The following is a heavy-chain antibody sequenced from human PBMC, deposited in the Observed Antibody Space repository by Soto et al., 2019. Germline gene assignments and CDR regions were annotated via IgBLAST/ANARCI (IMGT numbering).Heavy chain of an antibody. Sequence: NPSETLSLTCTVSGASISSYYWSWIRQPPGKGLEWIGYIHYSGSTTYNPSLRSRVTISVDTSKNQFSLRLSSVTAADTAVSSCARVTMVIRDSDHFCVDVWGHGTTVTVSS. CDR3: ARVTMVIRDSDHFCVDV. CDR1: GASISSYY. J-gene: IGHJ6*02. CDR2: IHYSGST. D-gene: IGHD4-17*01. V-gene: IGHV4-59*01.